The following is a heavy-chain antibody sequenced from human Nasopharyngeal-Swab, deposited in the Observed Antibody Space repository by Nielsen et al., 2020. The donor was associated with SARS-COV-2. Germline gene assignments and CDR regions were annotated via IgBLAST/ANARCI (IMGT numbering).Heavy chain of an antibody. Sequence: GGSLRLSCAASGFTFSSYSMNWVRQAPGKGLEWVSSISSSSSYIYYADSVKGRFTISRDNAKNSLYLQMNSLGAEDTAVYYCARGGPSGSYYDYWGQGTLVTVSS. CDR1: GFTFSSYS. CDR3: ARGGPSGSYYDY. V-gene: IGHV3-21*01. CDR2: ISSSSSYI. D-gene: IGHD1-26*01. J-gene: IGHJ4*02.